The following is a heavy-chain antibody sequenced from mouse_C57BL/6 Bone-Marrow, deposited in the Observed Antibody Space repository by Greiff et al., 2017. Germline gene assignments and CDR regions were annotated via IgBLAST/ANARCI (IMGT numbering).Heavy chain of an antibody. V-gene: IGHV14-1*01. D-gene: IGHD1-1*01. J-gene: IGHJ1*03. CDR1: GFNIKDYS. CDR3: TTRYYGSSPTPDFDV. Sequence: VQLQQSGAELVRPGASVKLSCTASGFNIKDYSMHWVKQRPEQGLEWIGRIDPEDGYTEYPPKFQGKATMTVDTSSNTAYLQLSSLTSEDTAVYYGTTRYYGSSPTPDFDVWGTGTTVTVSS. CDR2: IDPEDGYT.